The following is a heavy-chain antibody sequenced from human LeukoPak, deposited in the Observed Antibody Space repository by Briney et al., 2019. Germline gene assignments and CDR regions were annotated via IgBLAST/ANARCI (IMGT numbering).Heavy chain of an antibody. CDR1: EFNFFSYG. J-gene: IGHJ4*01. Sequence: GGSLRLSCVASEFNFFSYGMQWVRQAPGKGLVWVSRIFTDGSTTSYADSVKGRFTISRDNAKNTLYLQMNSLRAEDTAVYYCARELPREVTLDYWGQGTLLTVSP. CDR2: IFTDGSTT. D-gene: IGHD2-21*02. V-gene: IGHV3-74*01. CDR3: ARELPREVTLDY.